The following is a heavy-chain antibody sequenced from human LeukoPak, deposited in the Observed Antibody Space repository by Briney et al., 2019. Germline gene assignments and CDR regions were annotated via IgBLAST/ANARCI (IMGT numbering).Heavy chain of an antibody. Sequence: GGSLRLSCAASGFTFSSYAMSWVRQAPGKGLEWVSAISGSGGSTYYADSVKGRLTISRDNAKNSLYLQMNSLRAEDTAVYYCARDSGQYYFDYWGQGTLVTVSS. CDR2: ISGSGGST. CDR3: ARDSGQYYFDY. V-gene: IGHV3-23*01. J-gene: IGHJ4*02. D-gene: IGHD1-26*01. CDR1: GFTFSSYA.